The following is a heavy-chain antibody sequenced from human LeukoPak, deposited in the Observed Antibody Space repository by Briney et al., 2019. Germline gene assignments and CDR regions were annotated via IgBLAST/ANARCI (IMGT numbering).Heavy chain of an antibody. V-gene: IGHV3-23*01. J-gene: IGHJ5*02. CDR2: IFPSGGEI. D-gene: IGHD3-16*02. CDR3: ATYRQVLLSFAS. Sequence: GGSLRLSCEASGFTFSTFAMIWVRQPPGKGLEWVSSIFPSGGEIHYADSVRGRFTISRDNSKSTLSLQMNSLRAEDTAIYYCATYRQVLLSFASCGQGTLVTVSS. CDR1: GFTFSTFA.